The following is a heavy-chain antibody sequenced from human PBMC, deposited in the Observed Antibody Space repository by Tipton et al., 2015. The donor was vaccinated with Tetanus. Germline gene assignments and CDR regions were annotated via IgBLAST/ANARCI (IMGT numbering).Heavy chain of an antibody. J-gene: IGHJ5*02. D-gene: IGHD2-21*01. Sequence: QLVQSGAEVRKPGASVKVSCKASGYTFIDYYMHWVRQAPGQGLEWMGWINPNSGGTNYAQKFQGRVPMTRDTSITTAYMELSRLRSDATAVYYCAREGPYQPSGWFDPWGQGTLVTVSS. V-gene: IGHV1-2*02. CDR2: INPNSGGT. CDR1: GYTFIDYY. CDR3: AREGPYQPSGWFDP.